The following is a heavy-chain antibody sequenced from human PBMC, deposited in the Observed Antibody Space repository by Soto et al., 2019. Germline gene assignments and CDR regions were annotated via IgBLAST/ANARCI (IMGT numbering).Heavy chain of an antibody. D-gene: IGHD5-18*01. Sequence: EVQLLESGGGLVQPGGSLRLSCAASGFTFSSYAMSWVRQAPGKGLEWVSAISGSGGSTYYADSVKGRFTISRDNSENTLYLQMNSLRAEDTAVYYCAKDRGYSYGWDYFDYWGQGTLVTVSS. CDR3: AKDRGYSYGWDYFDY. CDR2: ISGSGGST. V-gene: IGHV3-23*01. CDR1: GFTFSSYA. J-gene: IGHJ4*02.